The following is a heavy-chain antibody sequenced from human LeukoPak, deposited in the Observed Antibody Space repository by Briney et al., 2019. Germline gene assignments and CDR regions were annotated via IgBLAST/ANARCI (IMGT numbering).Heavy chain of an antibody. D-gene: IGHD3-16*02. CDR1: GGSFSGYY. Sequence: SETLSLTCAVYGGSFSGYYWSWIRQPPGKGLEWIGEINHSGSTNYNPSLKSRVTISVDTSKNQFSLKLSSVTAADTAVYYCARVFGARMLTFGGVIAYNWFDPWGQGTLVTVSS. J-gene: IGHJ5*02. CDR3: ARVFGARMLTFGGVIAYNWFDP. CDR2: INHSGST. V-gene: IGHV4-34*01.